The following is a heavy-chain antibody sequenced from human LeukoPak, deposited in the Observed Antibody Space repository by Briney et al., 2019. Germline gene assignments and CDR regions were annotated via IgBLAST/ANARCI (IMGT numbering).Heavy chain of an antibody. J-gene: IGHJ4*02. CDR3: ARGVPDYSSSWYYFDY. V-gene: IGHV1-2*04. Sequence: ASVKVSCKASGYTFTGYYMHWVRQAPGQGLEWMGWINPNSGGTNYAQKFQGWVTMTRDTSISTAYMELSRLRSDDTAVYYCARGVPDYSSSWYYFDYWGQGTLVTVSS. D-gene: IGHD6-13*01. CDR1: GYTFTGYY. CDR2: INPNSGGT.